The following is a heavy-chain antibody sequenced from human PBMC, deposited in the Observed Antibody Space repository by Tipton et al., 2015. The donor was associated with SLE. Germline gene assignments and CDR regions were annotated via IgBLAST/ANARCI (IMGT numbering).Heavy chain of an antibody. Sequence: TLSLTCTVSGGSISSGSYYWSWIRQPAGKGLEWIGRIYTSGSTNYNPSLKSRVTISVDTSKNQFSLKLTSVTAADTAVYYCARQGLGNGDCWFFDLWGRGTLVTVSS. J-gene: IGHJ2*01. D-gene: IGHD7-27*01. V-gene: IGHV4-61*02. CDR3: ARQGLGNGDCWFFDL. CDR1: GGSISSGSYY. CDR2: IYTSGST.